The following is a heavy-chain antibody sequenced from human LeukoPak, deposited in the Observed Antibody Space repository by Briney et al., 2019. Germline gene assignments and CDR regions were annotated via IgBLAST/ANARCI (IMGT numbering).Heavy chain of an antibody. Sequence: PSETLSLTCAVYGGSFSGYYWSWIRQPPGKGLEWIGEINHSGSTNYNPSLKSRVTISVDTSKSQFSLKLSSVTAADTAVYYCARGLYSYGYRDWGQGTLVTVSS. CDR3: ARGLYSYGYRD. CDR1: GGSFSGYY. V-gene: IGHV4-34*01. D-gene: IGHD5-18*01. CDR2: INHSGST. J-gene: IGHJ4*02.